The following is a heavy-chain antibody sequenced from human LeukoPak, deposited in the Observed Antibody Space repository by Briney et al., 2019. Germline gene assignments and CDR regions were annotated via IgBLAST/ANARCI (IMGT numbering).Heavy chain of an antibody. CDR1: GFIFTNAW. CDR3: VTFLMYNSSWYSDY. D-gene: IGHD6-13*01. CDR2: IKSKADGGTT. V-gene: IGHV3-15*01. Sequence: GGSLRLSCAASGFIFTNAWMSWVRQDPWKGLEWVGRIKSKADGGTTDYAAPVKGRFTISRDDSKNTLYLQMNSLKTEDTAVYYCVTFLMYNSSWYSDYWGQGTLVTVSS. J-gene: IGHJ4*02.